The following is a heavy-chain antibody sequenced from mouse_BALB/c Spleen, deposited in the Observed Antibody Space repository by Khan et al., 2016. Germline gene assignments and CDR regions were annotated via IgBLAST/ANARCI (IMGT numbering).Heavy chain of an antibody. Sequence: EVQLQESGPGLVKPSQSLSLTCTVTGYSITSGYGWNWIRQFPGNKLEWMGYISYSGSTNYNPSLKSRISITRDTSKNQYFQQLNSVTTEDAATYYCARTARIKYWGQGTTLTVSS. CDR1: GYSITSGYG. V-gene: IGHV3-2*02. CDR3: ARTARIKY. D-gene: IGHD1-2*01. CDR2: ISYSGST. J-gene: IGHJ2*01.